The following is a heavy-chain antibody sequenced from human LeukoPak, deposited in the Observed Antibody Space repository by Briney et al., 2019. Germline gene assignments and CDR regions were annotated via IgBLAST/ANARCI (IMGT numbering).Heavy chain of an antibody. CDR1: GGSFSSYA. Sequence: ASVKVSCKASGGSFSSYAISWVRQAPGQGLEWMGGIIPMFGTTNYAQKFQGRVTITADESTSTAYMELRSLRSEGTAVYYCASNGYSSIWHRGVGGYWGQGTLVTVSS. V-gene: IGHV1-69*13. CDR2: IIPMFGTT. J-gene: IGHJ4*02. D-gene: IGHD6-13*01. CDR3: ASNGYSSIWHRGVGGY.